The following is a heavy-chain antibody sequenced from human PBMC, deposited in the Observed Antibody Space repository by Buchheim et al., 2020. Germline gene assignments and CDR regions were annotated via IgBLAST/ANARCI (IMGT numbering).Heavy chain of an antibody. V-gene: IGHV5-51*01. CDR3: ARQIVLATSGYDY. J-gene: IGHJ4*02. D-gene: IGHD2-8*01. CDR1: GYTFTNHY. Sequence: QLVQSGAEVKKPGESLKISCQASGYTFTNHYIGWVRQMPGRGLEWMGIIHPGFSDTEYSPPFQGQVPISAAPSLSTPYPQWSSLQASDTAIYYCARQIVLATSGYDYWGQGTL. CDR2: IHPGFSDT.